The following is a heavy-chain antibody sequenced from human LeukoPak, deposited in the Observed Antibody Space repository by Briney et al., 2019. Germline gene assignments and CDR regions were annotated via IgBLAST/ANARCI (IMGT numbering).Heavy chain of an antibody. CDR2: MNPNSGNT. Sequence: ASVKVSCKASGYTFTSYDINWVRQATGQGLEWMGWMNPNSGNTGYAQKFQGRVTITRNTSISTAYMELSSLRSEDMAVYYCARVGSRSSGWYWDYYYYYYMDVWGKGTTVTVSS. D-gene: IGHD6-19*01. CDR3: ARVGSRSSGWYWDYYYYYYMDV. J-gene: IGHJ6*03. CDR1: GYTFTSYD. V-gene: IGHV1-8*03.